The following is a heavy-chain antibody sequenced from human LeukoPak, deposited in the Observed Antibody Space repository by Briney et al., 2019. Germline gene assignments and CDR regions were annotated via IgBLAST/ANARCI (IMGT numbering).Heavy chain of an antibody. CDR2: ISSSSSTI. V-gene: IGHV3-48*04. D-gene: IGHD3-3*01. Sequence: PEGSLRLSCAASGFTFSSYSMNWVRQAPGKGLEWVSYISSSSSTIYYADSVKGRFTISRDNAKNSLYLQMNSLRAEDTAVYYCARGPGNDFWSGYFPIDYYYYMDVWGKGTTVTVSS. CDR3: ARGPGNDFWSGYFPIDYYYYMDV. J-gene: IGHJ6*03. CDR1: GFTFSSYS.